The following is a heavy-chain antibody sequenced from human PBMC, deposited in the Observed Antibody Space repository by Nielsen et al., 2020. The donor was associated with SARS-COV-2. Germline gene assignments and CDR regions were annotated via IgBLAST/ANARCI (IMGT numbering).Heavy chain of an antibody. CDR2: IYYSGST. J-gene: IGHJ4*02. Sequence: GSLRLSCAVYGGSFSSYYWGWIRQPPGKGLEWIGSIYYSGSTYYNPSLKSRVTISVDTSKNQFSLKLSSVTAADTAVYYCARLGRDTAMVGGADYWGQGTLVTVSS. CDR3: ARLGRDTAMVGGADY. CDR1: GGSFSSYY. D-gene: IGHD5-18*01. V-gene: IGHV4-39*01.